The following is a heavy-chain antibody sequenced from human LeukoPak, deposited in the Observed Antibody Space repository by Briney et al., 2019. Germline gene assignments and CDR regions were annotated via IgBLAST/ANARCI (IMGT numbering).Heavy chain of an antibody. Sequence: GGSLRLSCAASGFTLRNYAMSWVRQAPGKGLEWVSAISDGGTSTFYADSVKGRFTISRDNSYNTLYLQMNTLRAEDTAIYYCAKDRGKAAAGWLDPWGQGTLVTVSS. CDR2: ISDGGTST. D-gene: IGHD6-13*01. V-gene: IGHV3-23*01. CDR3: AKDRGKAAAGWLDP. J-gene: IGHJ5*02. CDR1: GFTLRNYA.